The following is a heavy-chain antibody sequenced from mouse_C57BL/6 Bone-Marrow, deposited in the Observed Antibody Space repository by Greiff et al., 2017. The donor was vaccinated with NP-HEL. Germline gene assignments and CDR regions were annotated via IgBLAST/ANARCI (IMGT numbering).Heavy chain of an antibody. CDR2: ISYDGSN. CDR1: GYSITSGYY. CDR3: AREGITTVVVPGFAY. J-gene: IGHJ3*01. D-gene: IGHD1-1*01. V-gene: IGHV3-6*01. Sequence: EVKVEESGPGLVKPSQSLSLTCSVTGYSITSGYYWNWIRQFPGNKLEWMGYISYDGSNNYNPSLKNRISITRDTSKNQFFLKLNSVTTEDTATYYCAREGITTVVVPGFAYWGQGTLVTVSA.